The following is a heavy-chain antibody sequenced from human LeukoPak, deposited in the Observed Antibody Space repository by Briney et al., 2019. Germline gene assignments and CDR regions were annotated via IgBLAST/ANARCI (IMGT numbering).Heavy chain of an antibody. CDR3: ARGRWGDSPFDL. J-gene: IGHJ2*01. Sequence: SETLSLTCTVSGGSISSSSYYWGWIRQPPGKGLEWIGSIYYSGSTYYNPSLKSRVTISVDTSKNQFSLKLSSVTAADTAVYYCARGRWGDSPFDLWGRGTLVTVSS. CDR2: IYYSGST. CDR1: GGSISSSSYY. D-gene: IGHD2-21*02. V-gene: IGHV4-39*01.